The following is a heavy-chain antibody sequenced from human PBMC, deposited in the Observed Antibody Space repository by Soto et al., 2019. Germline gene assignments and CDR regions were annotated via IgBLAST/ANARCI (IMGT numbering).Heavy chain of an antibody. CDR2: ISYDGSNK. CDR3: ARGSQRWELRETEYFQH. Sequence: QVQLVESGGGVVQPGRSLRLSCAASGFTFSSYAMHWVRQAPGKGLEWVAVISYDGSNKYYADSVKGRFTISRDNSKNTLYLQMNSLRAEDTAVYYCARGSQRWELRETEYFQHWGQGTLVTVSS. CDR1: GFTFSSYA. D-gene: IGHD1-26*01. V-gene: IGHV3-30-3*01. J-gene: IGHJ1*01.